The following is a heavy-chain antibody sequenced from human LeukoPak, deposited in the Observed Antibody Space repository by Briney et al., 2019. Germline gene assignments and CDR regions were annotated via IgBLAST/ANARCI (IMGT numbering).Heavy chain of an antibody. CDR1: DGSISNYY. V-gene: IGHV4-4*09. CDR2: IYTSGST. J-gene: IGHJ4*02. CDR3: ARHLTGSSVCIEY. Sequence: SETLSLTCTVSDGSISNYYWSWIRQPPGKGLEWIGYIYTSGSTNYNPSLKSRVTISVDTSKNQFSLKLSSVTATDTAVYYCARHLTGSSVCIEYWGQGTLVTVSS. D-gene: IGHD2-8*02.